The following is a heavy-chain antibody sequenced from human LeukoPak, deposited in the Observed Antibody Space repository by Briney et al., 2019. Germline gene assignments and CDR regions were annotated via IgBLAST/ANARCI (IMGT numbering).Heavy chain of an antibody. CDR3: ARSEGRWFDP. J-gene: IGHJ5*02. V-gene: IGHV4-31*03. Sequence: PSETLSLTRNVSGGSINHGAYYWNWIRQHPGKGLEWIGYMYVSGTTSYNPSLQSRVTMSIDKSKNRFSLKMNSVTAADSAVYYCARSEGRWFDPWGQGTLVTVSS. CDR1: GGSINHGAYY. CDR2: MYVSGTT.